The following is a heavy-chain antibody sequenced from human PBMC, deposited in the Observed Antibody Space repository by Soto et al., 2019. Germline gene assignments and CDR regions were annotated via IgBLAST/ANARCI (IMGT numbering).Heavy chain of an antibody. V-gene: IGHV3-11*06. D-gene: IGHD7-27*01. CDR2: ISETGSHT. CDR1: GFTFTDYH. CDR3: ARSLRATSPLTF. Sequence: TGGSLRLSCEASGFTFTDYHMSWIRQAPGKGLEWVALISETGSHTAYAESVKGRFTISRDNARPSVFLQMNSLRSDDTAVYFCARSLRATSPLTFWGQGTPVTVSS. J-gene: IGHJ4*02.